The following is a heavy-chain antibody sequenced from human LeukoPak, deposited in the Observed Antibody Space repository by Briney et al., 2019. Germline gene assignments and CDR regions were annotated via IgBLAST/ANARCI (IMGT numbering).Heavy chain of an antibody. J-gene: IGHJ4*02. V-gene: IGHV4-30-4*01. D-gene: IGHD5-18*01. CDR3: ARARWGYSYGYYFDY. CDR1: GGSISSGDYY. Sequence: SETLSLTCTVSGGSISSGDYYWSWIRQPPGKGLEWIGYIYYSGSTYYNPSLKSRVTISVDTSKNQFSLKLSSVTAADTAVYYCARARWGYSYGYYFDYWGQGTLVTVSS. CDR2: IYYSGST.